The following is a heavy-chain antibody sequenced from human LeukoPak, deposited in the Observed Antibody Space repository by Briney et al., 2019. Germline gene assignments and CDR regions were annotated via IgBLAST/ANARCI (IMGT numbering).Heavy chain of an antibody. CDR2: INPNGGGT. V-gene: IGHV1-2*02. J-gene: IGHJ6*02. D-gene: IGHD3-16*01. CDR1: GYTFTGYY. Sequence: GASVKVSCKASGYTFTGYYMHWVRQAPGQGLEWMGWINPNGGGTNYAQKFQGRVTMTRDTSISTAYMELSRLRSDDTAVYYCARVRRARGGMDVWGQGTTVTVSS. CDR3: ARVRRARGGMDV.